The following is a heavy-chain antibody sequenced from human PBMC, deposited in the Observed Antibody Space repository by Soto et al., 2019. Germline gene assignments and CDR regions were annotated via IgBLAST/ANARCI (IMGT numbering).Heavy chain of an antibody. Sequence: QVQLVQSGAEVKKPGASVKVSCKVSGYTLTELSMHWVRKAPGKGLEWMGGFDPEDGETIYAQKFQGRVTMTEDTSTDTAYMELSSLRSEDTAVYYCAPAVERVGATPWLAGFDHWGQGTLVTVSS. J-gene: IGHJ4*02. D-gene: IGHD1-26*01. V-gene: IGHV1-24*01. CDR3: APAVERVGATPWLAGFDH. CDR2: FDPEDGET. CDR1: GYTLTELS.